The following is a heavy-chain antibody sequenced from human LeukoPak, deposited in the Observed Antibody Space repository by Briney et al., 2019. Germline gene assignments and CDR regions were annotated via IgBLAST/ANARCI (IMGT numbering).Heavy chain of an antibody. J-gene: IGHJ6*03. V-gene: IGHV1-69-2*01. D-gene: IGHD3-3*01. CDR3: ATSSGYHTSSYYYYYMDV. CDR2: VDPEDGET. CDR1: GYTFTDYY. Sequence: GASVKVSCKVSGYTFTDYYMHWVQQAPGKGLEWMGLVDPEDGETIYAEKFQGRVTITADTSTDTAYMELSSLRSEDTAVYYCATSSGYHTSSYYYYYMDVWGKGTTVTVSS.